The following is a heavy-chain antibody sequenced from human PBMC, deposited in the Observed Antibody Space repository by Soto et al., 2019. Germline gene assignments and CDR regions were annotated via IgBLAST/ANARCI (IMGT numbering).Heavy chain of an antibody. CDR2: ISHSGGSS. J-gene: IGHJ4*02. V-gene: IGHV3-23*01. Sequence: EVYLLESGGALVQPGGSLRLSCAASGFTFSNYVMAWVRQAPGKGLEWVLGISHSGGSSFSADSVKGRFTISRDNSKNTLYLQMDSLEIEETAVYYCAKGGDSWSGYSHYWGQGTLVTVSS. CDR3: AKGGDSWSGYSHY. D-gene: IGHD3-3*01. CDR1: GFTFSNYV.